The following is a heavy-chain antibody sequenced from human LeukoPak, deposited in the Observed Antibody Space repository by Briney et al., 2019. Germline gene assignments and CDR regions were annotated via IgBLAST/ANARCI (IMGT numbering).Heavy chain of an antibody. V-gene: IGHV1-18*04. Sequence: ASVKVSCKASGYTFTSCGISRVRQAPGQGLEWMGWISAYNGNTNYAQKLQGRVTMTTDTSTSTAYMELRSLRSDDTAVYYCARFKVAAPSDYWGQGTLVTVSS. D-gene: IGHD6-19*01. CDR3: ARFKVAAPSDY. CDR2: ISAYNGNT. CDR1: GYTFTSCG. J-gene: IGHJ4*02.